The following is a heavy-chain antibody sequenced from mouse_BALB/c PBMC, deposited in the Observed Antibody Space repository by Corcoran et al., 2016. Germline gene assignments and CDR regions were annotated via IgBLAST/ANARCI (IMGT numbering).Heavy chain of an antibody. J-gene: IGHJ2*01. Sequence: QIQLVQSGPELKKPGETVKISCKASGYTLTNYGMNWVKQAPGKGLKWMGWINTYTGEPTYADDFKGRFAFSLETSASTAYLQINNLKNEDMATYFCASGDYDEYYFDYWGQGTTLTVSS. CDR2: INTYTGEP. D-gene: IGHD2-4*01. CDR1: GYTLTNYG. V-gene: IGHV9-1*02. CDR3: ASGDYDEYYFDY.